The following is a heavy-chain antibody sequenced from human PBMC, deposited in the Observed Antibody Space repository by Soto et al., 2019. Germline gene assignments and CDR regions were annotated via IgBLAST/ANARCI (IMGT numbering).Heavy chain of an antibody. V-gene: IGHV4-59*08. J-gene: IGHJ4*02. D-gene: IGHD3-10*01. Sequence: SETLSLTCTVSGGSISSYYWSWSRQPPGKGLEWIGYIYYSGSTNYNPSLKSRVTISVDTSKNQFSLKLSSVTAADTAVYYCARLRQKHPIEKGRFDYWGQGTLVTVSS. CDR1: GGSISSYY. CDR3: ARLRQKHPIEKGRFDY. CDR2: IYYSGST.